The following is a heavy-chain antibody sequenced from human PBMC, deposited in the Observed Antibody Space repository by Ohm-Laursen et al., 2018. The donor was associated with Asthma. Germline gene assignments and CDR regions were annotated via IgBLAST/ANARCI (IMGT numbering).Heavy chain of an antibody. V-gene: IGHV3-30*03. J-gene: IGHJ4*02. CDR2: ISYDGSNK. CDR1: GFTFSSYG. CDR3: ARDIEARYLYYDFWSGSDPFDY. Sequence: SLRLSCTASGFTFSSYGMHWVRQAPGKGLEWVAVISYDGSNKYYADSVKGRFTISRDNSKNTLYLQMNSLRAEDTAVYYCARDIEARYLYYDFWSGSDPFDYWGQGTLVTVSS. D-gene: IGHD3-3*01.